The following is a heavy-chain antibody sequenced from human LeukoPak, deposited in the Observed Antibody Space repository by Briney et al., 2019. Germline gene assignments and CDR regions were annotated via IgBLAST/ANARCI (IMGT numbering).Heavy chain of an antibody. CDR1: GFTFSSYA. V-gene: IGHV3-23*01. J-gene: IGHJ4*02. CDR2: ISGSGGST. CDR3: AKDLEGSSSGTVYFDY. Sequence: GGSLRLSCAASGFTFSSYAMSWVRPAPGQGLEWVSAISGSGGSTYYADSVKGRFTISRDNSKNTLYLQMNSLRAEDTAVYYCAKDLEGSSSGTVYFDYWGQGTLVTVSS. D-gene: IGHD6-13*01.